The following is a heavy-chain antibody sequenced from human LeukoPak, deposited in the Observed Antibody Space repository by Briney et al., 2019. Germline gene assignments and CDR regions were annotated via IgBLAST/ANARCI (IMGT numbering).Heavy chain of an antibody. V-gene: IGHV3-30*02. CDR2: IRYDVTNK. Sequence: GGSLRLSCAASGFSFSSFGMHWVRQAPGKGLEWVAFIRYDVTNKFYADSVKGRFTISRDNSNNTLYLQMNSLRAEDSAVYHCAKSQRGYCSSTSCYGDYWGQGTLVTVSS. CDR3: AKSQRGYCSSTSCYGDY. D-gene: IGHD2-2*03. J-gene: IGHJ4*02. CDR1: GFSFSSFG.